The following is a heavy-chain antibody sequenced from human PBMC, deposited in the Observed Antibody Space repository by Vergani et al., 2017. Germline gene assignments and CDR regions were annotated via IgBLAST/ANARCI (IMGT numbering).Heavy chain of an antibody. Sequence: QVQLVESGGGVVQPGGSLRLSCAASGFRFSNYWMHWLRQAPGKGLEWVALISYDGTNKYYTNSVRGRFTISRDNSKSTLFLQMNSLRVEDMAVYYCARDRGDWRYSRYFYNYYMDVWGKGTTVTVSS. CDR3: ARDRGDWRYSRYFYNYYMDV. CDR2: ISYDGTNK. J-gene: IGHJ6*03. CDR1: GFRFSNYW. D-gene: IGHD2-8*02. V-gene: IGHV3-30-3*01.